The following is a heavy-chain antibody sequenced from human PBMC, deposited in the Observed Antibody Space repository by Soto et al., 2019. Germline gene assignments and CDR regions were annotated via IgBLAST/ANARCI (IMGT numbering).Heavy chain of an antibody. D-gene: IGHD5-12*01. CDR2: IIPILDVA. CDR1: GGTFRTYT. V-gene: IGHV1-69*04. J-gene: IGHJ4*02. CDR3: VRDSPIGSTFSGYDGIDY. Sequence: GASVKVSCKTSGGTFRTYTINWVRQAPGQGLEWMGRIIPILDVANYAQKFQGRVTITADKSTGTAYMELNRLRSEDTAVYYCVRDSPIGSTFSGYDGIDYWGQGTLVTVSS.